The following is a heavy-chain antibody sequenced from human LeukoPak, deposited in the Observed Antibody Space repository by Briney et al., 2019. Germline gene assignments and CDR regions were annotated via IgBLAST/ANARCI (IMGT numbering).Heavy chain of an antibody. CDR1: GYTFTDYY. CDR3: ATLSSGSLVPYYFDY. D-gene: IGHD1-26*01. V-gene: IGHV1-69-2*01. CDR2: VDPEDGET. J-gene: IGHJ4*02. Sequence: ASVKVSCKVSGYTFTDYYMHWVQQAPGQGLEWMGLVDPEDGETIYAEKFQGRVTITADTSADTAYMELSSLRSEDTAVYYCATLSSGSLVPYYFDYWGQGTLVTVSS.